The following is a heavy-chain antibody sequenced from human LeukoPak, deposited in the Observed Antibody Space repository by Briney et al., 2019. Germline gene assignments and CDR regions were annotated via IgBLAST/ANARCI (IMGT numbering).Heavy chain of an antibody. J-gene: IGHJ4*02. Sequence: GGSLRLSCAASGFTFSSYSMNWVRQAPGKGLEWISYISSSGLTIYYADSVKGRFTISRDNPKNLLYLQMNSLRAGDTAVYYCARGSAYWGQGTLVTVSS. CDR3: ARGSAY. V-gene: IGHV3-48*04. CDR1: GFTFSSYS. CDR2: ISSSGLTI.